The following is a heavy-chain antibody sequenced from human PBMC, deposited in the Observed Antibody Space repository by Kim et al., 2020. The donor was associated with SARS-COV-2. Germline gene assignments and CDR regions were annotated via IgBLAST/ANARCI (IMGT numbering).Heavy chain of an antibody. V-gene: IGHV3-23*01. J-gene: IGHJ4*02. D-gene: IGHD1-26*01. CDR3: AKDGSGSYHDGFDY. Sequence: DAVKGRFTISRDNSKNTLYLQMNSLRAEDTAVYYCAKDGSGSYHDGFDYWGQGTLVTVSS.